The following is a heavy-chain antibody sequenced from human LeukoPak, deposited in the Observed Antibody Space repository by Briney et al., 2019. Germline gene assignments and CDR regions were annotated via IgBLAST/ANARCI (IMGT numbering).Heavy chain of an antibody. J-gene: IGHJ4*02. Sequence: GGSLRLSCSASGFTFSSYAIHWVRQAPGKGLEYVSAICSNGGSTYYADSVKGRFTISRDNSKNTLYLQMSSLRAEDTAVYYCVKDWHRYSSGWNAGLFDYWGQGTLVTVSS. CDR2: ICSNGGST. CDR3: VKDWHRYSSGWNAGLFDY. D-gene: IGHD6-19*01. CDR1: GFTFSSYA. V-gene: IGHV3-64D*09.